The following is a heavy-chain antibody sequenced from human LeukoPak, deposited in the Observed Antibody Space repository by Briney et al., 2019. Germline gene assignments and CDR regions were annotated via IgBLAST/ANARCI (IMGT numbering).Heavy chain of an antibody. CDR2: INHSGST. Sequence: PSETLSLTCAVYGGSFSGYYWSWIRQPPGKGLECIGEINHSGSTNYNPSLKSRVTISVDTSKNQFSLKLSSVTAADTAVYYCARVVDPWGQGTLVTVSS. CDR3: ARVVDP. J-gene: IGHJ5*02. V-gene: IGHV4-34*01. CDR1: GGSFSGYY.